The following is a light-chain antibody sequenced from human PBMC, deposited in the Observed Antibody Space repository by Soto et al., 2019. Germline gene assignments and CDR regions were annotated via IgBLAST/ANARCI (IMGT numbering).Light chain of an antibody. V-gene: IGKV3-11*01. CDR1: QNVSSF. CDR2: AAS. CDR3: QHRSNWPPGLT. J-gene: IGKJ4*01. Sequence: IVLTQSPATLSLSPGETATLSCRASQNVSSFLAWYQQISGQAPRLLFHAASNRPPGIPARFSGSGSGTDFTLTSSSLKPEDFASYYCQHRSNWPPGLTFGGGTRVEVK.